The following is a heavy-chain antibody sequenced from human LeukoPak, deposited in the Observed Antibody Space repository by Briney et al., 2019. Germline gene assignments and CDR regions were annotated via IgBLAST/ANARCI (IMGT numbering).Heavy chain of an antibody. D-gene: IGHD3-22*01. V-gene: IGHV3-48*01. CDR1: GFTFSSYE. CDR3: ARDAVWGYYDSSGYYPLDY. J-gene: IGHJ4*02. Sequence: GGSLRLSCAASGFTFSSYEMNWVRQAPGKGLEWVSYISSSSSTIYYADSVKGRFTISRDNAKNSLYLQMNSLRAEDTAVYYCARDAVWGYYDSSGYYPLDYWGQGTLVTVSS. CDR2: ISSSSSTI.